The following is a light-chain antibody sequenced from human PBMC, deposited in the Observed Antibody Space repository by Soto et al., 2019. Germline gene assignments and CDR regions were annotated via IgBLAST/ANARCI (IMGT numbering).Light chain of an antibody. CDR2: SNN. CDR1: SSNIGSNT. J-gene: IGLJ1*01. CDR3: AAWDDSLNGHYV. Sequence: QSVLTQPPSASGTPGQRVTISCSGSSSNIGSNTVNWYQQLPGTAPKLLIYSNNQRPSGVPDRFSGSKSGTSASLAISGLQSVDEADYYCAAWDDSLNGHYVFGTGTKVTVL. V-gene: IGLV1-44*01.